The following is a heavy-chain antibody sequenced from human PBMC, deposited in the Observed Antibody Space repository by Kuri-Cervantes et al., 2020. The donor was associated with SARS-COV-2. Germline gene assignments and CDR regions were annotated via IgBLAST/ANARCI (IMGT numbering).Heavy chain of an antibody. V-gene: IGHV3-43D*03. CDR2: ISWDGGST. CDR1: GFTFDDYA. D-gene: IGHD3-3*01. CDR3: ARGTYYDFWSGSWAAYYYYMDV. J-gene: IGHJ6*03. Sequence: GGSLRLSCAASGFTFDDYAMHWVRQAPGKGLEWVSLISWDGGSTYYADSVKGRFTISRDNSKNTLYLQMNSLRAEDTAVYYCARGTYYDFWSGSWAAYYYYMDVWGKGTTVTASS.